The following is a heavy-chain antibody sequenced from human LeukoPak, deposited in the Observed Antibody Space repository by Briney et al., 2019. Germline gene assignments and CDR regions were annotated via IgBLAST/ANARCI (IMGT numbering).Heavy chain of an antibody. CDR2: IWYDGSNK. J-gene: IGHJ4*02. V-gene: IGHV3-33*06. CDR1: GFTFSSYG. Sequence: GRSLRLSCAASGFTFSSYGMHWVRQAPGKGLEWVAVIWYDGSNKYYADSVKGRSTISRDNSKNTLYLQMNSLRAEDTAVYYCAKDPSGVTSGPFDYWGQGTLVTVSS. CDR3: AKDPSGVTSGPFDY. D-gene: IGHD4-17*01.